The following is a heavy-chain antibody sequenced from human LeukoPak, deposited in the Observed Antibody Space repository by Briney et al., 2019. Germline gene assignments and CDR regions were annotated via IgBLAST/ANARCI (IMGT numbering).Heavy chain of an antibody. CDR3: AKRSGYTTGWFFDF. Sequence: GEFLRLSCAASGFSFSSYAMSWVRQAPGKGLEWVSSISGSGDNTYYAESVKGRFTISRDNSKNTLFLQMNSLRAEDTAVFYCAKRSGYTTGWFFDFWGQGTLVTVSS. V-gene: IGHV3-23*01. CDR1: GFSFSSYA. CDR2: ISGSGDNT. D-gene: IGHD6-19*01. J-gene: IGHJ4*02.